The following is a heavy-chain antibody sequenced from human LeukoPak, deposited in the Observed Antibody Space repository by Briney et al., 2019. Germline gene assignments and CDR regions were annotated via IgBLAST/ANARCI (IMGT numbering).Heavy chain of an antibody. CDR3: ARHVGSLDY. J-gene: IGHJ4*02. CDR2: IYYSGSA. D-gene: IGHD1-26*01. Sequence: SETLSLTCTVSGGSISSYYWSWIRQPPGKGLEWIGYIYYSGSANYNPSLKSRVTISVDTSKNQFSLKLSSVTAADTAVYYCARHVGSLDYWGQGTLVTVSS. V-gene: IGHV4-59*08. CDR1: GGSISSYY.